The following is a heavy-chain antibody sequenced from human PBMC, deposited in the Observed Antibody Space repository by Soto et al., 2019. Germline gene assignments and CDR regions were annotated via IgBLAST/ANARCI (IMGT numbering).Heavy chain of an antibody. Sequence: QLQLQESGPGLVKPSETLSLTCTVSGGSISSSSYYWGWIRQPPGKGLEWIGSIYYSGSTYYNPSLKSRVTISVDTSKNQFSLKLSSVTAADTAVYYCAGYFDWLAWGFGPWGQGTLVTVSS. J-gene: IGHJ5*02. CDR1: GGSISSSSYY. CDR2: IYYSGST. V-gene: IGHV4-39*01. D-gene: IGHD3-9*01. CDR3: AGYFDWLAWGFGP.